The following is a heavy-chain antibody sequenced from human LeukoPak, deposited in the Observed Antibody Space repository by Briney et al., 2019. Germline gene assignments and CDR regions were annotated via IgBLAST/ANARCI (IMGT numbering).Heavy chain of an antibody. CDR1: GGSFSDSY. D-gene: IGHD4-17*01. Sequence: SETLSLTCAVHGGSFSDSYWNWIRQPPGKGLEWIGEVTHDGRINYNPSLRGRVTISVDTSMNQFSLRLTSVTAADTAVYYCATIDGDFSDFDSWAQGILVTVSA. J-gene: IGHJ4*02. V-gene: IGHV4-34*01. CDR3: ATIDGDFSDFDS. CDR2: VTHDGRI.